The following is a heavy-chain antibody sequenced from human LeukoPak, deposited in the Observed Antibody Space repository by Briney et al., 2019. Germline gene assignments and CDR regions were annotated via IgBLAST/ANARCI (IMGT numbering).Heavy chain of an antibody. CDR2: ISYDGSNK. Sequence: GRSLRLSCAASGSTFSSYAMHWVRQAPGKGLEWVAVISYDGSNKYYADSVKGRFTISRDNSKNTLYLQMNSLRAEDTAVYYCARDPSSGYYAVGMDVWGQGTTVTVSS. D-gene: IGHD3-22*01. J-gene: IGHJ6*02. V-gene: IGHV3-30*04. CDR3: ARDPSSGYYAVGMDV. CDR1: GSTFSSYA.